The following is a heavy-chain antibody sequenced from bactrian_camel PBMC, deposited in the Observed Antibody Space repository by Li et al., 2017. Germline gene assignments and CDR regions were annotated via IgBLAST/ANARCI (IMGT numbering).Heavy chain of an antibody. D-gene: IGHD2*01. Sequence: QLVESGGGLVQPGGSLRVSCVASGSNFNFYYMNWVRQAPGKGLEWVSTIHSDGSRTWYSDSVKGRYTISRDNAKNTLYLQMNSLQSEDTALYYCVRGRDDGSWSFKYWGQGTQVTVS. CDR1: GSNFNFYY. V-gene: IGHV3S6*01. CDR3: VRGRDDGSWSFKY. CDR2: IHSDGSRT. J-gene: IGHJ4*01.